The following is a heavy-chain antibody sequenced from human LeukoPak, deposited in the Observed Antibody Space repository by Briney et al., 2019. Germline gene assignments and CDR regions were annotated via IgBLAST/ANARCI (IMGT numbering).Heavy chain of an antibody. Sequence: GGSLRLSCAASGFTFSNFARSWVRQAPGRGLQWLSAISDSGGGTFYADSVKGRFTISRDNSKNTLYLRMNSLRAEDTAVYYCAKVGVGWVAFEYWGQGTLVTVSS. D-gene: IGHD3-16*01. J-gene: IGHJ4*02. CDR1: GFTFSNFA. CDR3: AKVGVGWVAFEY. CDR2: ISDSGGGT. V-gene: IGHV3-23*01.